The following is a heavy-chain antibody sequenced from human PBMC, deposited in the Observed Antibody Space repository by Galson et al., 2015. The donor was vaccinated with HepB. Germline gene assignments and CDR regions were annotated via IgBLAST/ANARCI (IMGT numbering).Heavy chain of an antibody. Sequence: SLRLSCAASGFTFSRYVMSWVRQAPGKGLEWVSAISASGENIYYADSVEGRFTISRDNSKNTLYLQMNSLRAEDTAIYYCAKDLATYYYSMGTDYWGQGALVTVSS. V-gene: IGHV3-23*01. D-gene: IGHD3-22*01. J-gene: IGHJ4*02. CDR3: AKDLATYYYSMGTDY. CDR2: ISASGENI. CDR1: GFTFSRYV.